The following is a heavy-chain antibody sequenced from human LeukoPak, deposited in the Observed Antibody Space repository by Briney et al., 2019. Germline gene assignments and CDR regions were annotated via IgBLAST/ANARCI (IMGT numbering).Heavy chain of an antibody. Sequence: SETLSLTCTVSGGSISSYYWSWIRQPPGKRLECIGHIYYRGSTNYNPSPKSRVTISVDTSKTQFSLKLSSVTAADTAVYYCATYCSSNRCYFDYWGQGTRVTVSS. J-gene: IGHJ4*02. D-gene: IGHD2-2*01. V-gene: IGHV4-59*08. CDR2: IYYRGST. CDR1: GGSISSYY. CDR3: ATYCSSNRCYFDY.